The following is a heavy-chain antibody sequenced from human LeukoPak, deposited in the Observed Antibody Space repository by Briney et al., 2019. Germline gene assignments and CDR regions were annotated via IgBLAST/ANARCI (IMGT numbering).Heavy chain of an antibody. Sequence: GSLRLSCAASGFTFSSYWMSWVRQAPGKGLEWVANIKQDGSEKYYVDSVKGRFTISRDNAKNSLYLQMNSLRAEDTAVYYCASILGSGWAFDYWGQGTQVTVSS. CDR1: GFTFSSYW. CDR3: ASILGSGWAFDY. V-gene: IGHV3-7*01. D-gene: IGHD6-19*01. J-gene: IGHJ4*02. CDR2: IKQDGSEK.